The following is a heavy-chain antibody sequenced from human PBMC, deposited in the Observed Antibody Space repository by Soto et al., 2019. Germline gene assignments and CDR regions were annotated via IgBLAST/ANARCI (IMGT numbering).Heavy chain of an antibody. CDR1: GGSISSSSYY. V-gene: IGHV4-39*01. Sequence: SETLSLTCTVSGGSISSSSYYWGWIRQPPGKGLEWIGSIYYSGTYYNLSLKSRVTISVDTSKNQFSLKLSSVTAADTAVYYCASYVEMATIIDYWGQGTLVTVSS. J-gene: IGHJ4*02. D-gene: IGHD5-12*01. CDR3: ASYVEMATIIDY. CDR2: IYYSGT.